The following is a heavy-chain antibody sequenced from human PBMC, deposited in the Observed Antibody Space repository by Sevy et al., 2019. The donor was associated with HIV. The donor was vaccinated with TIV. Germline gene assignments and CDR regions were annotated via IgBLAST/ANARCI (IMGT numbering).Heavy chain of an antibody. CDR2: ISYDGSNK. J-gene: IGHJ4*02. CDR1: GFTFSSYA. CDR3: ARAGCSSWFLGY. Sequence: GGCLRLSCAASGFTFSSYAMHWVRQAPGKGLEWVAVISYDGSNKYYADSVKGRFTISRDNSKNTLYLQMNSLRAEDTAVYYCARAGCSSWFLGYWGQGTLVTVSS. V-gene: IGHV3-30-3*01. D-gene: IGHD6-13*01.